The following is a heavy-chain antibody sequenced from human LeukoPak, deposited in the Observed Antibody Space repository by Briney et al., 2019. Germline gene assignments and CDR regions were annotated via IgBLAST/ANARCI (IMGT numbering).Heavy chain of an antibody. CDR2: IYTSGST. V-gene: IGHV4-61*02. Sequence: PSETLSLTCTVSGGSISSGTYYWSWVRQPAGKGLEWIGRIYTSGSTNYNPSLKSRVTISVDTSKNQFSLKLSSVTAADTAVYYCAREVSVDTAMGPLYYMDVWGKGTTVTVSS. CDR1: GGSISSGTYY. CDR3: AREVSVDTAMGPLYYMDV. D-gene: IGHD5-18*01. J-gene: IGHJ6*03.